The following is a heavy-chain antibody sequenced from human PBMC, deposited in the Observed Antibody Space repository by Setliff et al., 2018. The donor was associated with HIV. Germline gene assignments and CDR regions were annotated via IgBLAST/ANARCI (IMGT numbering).Heavy chain of an antibody. D-gene: IGHD3-10*01. V-gene: IGHV1-18*01. CDR3: ARGGDPPYYFLGMDV. Sequence: GASVKVSCQISGYTLTAYGLNWVRQAPGQGPEWMGWFTSYNNQAEYAPKFQGRVTMTIDTSTSTAYMELRNLKYDDTAVYYCARGGDPPYYFLGMDVWGQGTTVTVSS. CDR1: GYTLTAYG. CDR2: FTSYNNQA. J-gene: IGHJ6*02.